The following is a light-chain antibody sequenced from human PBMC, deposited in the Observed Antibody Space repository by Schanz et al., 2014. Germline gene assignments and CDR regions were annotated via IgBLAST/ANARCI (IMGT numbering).Light chain of an antibody. CDR1: SSDVGGYNY. Sequence: QSALTQPRSVSGSPGQSVTISCTGTSSDVGGYNYVSWYQQHPGKAPKLMIYDVSKRPSGVSNRFSGSKSGNTASLTISGLQAEDEADYYCSSYTSSSTLDVFGGGTKLTVL. CDR2: DVS. J-gene: IGLJ3*02. CDR3: SSYTSSSTLDV. V-gene: IGLV2-14*01.